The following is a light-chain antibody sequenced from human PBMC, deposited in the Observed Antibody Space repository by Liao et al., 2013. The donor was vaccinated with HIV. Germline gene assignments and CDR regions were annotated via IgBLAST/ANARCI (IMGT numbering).Light chain of an antibody. J-gene: IGLJ1*01. Sequence: SYVLTQPPSLSVSPGQTASITCSGDKLGDKYACWYQQKPGQSPVLVIYQDSKRPSGIPERFSGFKSGNTATLTISRVEAGDEADYHCQVWDSTSDRYVFGTGTKVTVL. CDR1: KLGDKY. CDR2: QDS. V-gene: IGLV3-1*01. CDR3: QVWDSTSDRYV.